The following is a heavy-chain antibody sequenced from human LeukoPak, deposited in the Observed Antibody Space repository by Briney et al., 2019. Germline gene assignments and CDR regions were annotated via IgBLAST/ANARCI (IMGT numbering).Heavy chain of an antibody. V-gene: IGHV4-34*11. D-gene: IGHD6-6*01. J-gene: IGHJ4*02. CDR2: IYYSGST. Sequence: ETLSLTCAVYGGSFSGYYWSWIRQSPEKGLEWIGYIYYSGSTNYYPSLKSRATISLDTSRNHFSLKLTSVTAADTAFYYCARATYTSTWSKIDSWGQGILVTVST. CDR1: GGSFSGYY. CDR3: ARATYTSTWSKIDS.